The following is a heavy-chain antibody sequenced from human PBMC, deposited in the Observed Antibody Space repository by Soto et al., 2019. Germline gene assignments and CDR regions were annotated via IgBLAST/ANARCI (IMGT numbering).Heavy chain of an antibody. D-gene: IGHD1-1*01. J-gene: IGHJ6*02. CDR3: ARESGGTGLDV. V-gene: IGHV3-23*01. Sequence: PGGSLRLSCAASGFTFDAYAMSWVRQAPGKGLEWVSAITSGGSNTYYADSVKGRFTVSRDNAKNTLYLEMYSLRAEDTAVYYCARESGGTGLDVWGQGPTVTVSS. CDR2: ITSGGSNT. CDR1: GFTFDAYA.